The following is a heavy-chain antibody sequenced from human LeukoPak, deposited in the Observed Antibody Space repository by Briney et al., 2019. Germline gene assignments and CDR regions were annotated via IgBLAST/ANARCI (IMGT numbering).Heavy chain of an antibody. CDR3: ARDLGAAGTADY. V-gene: IGHV3-23*01. J-gene: IGHJ4*02. Sequence: PGGSLRLSCAASGFTFSNYAMRWVRQAPGKGLEWVSGISGSGDSTYYADSVKGRFTISRDDAKNSLYLQMNSLRAEDTAVYYCARDLGAAGTADYWGQGTLVTVSS. CDR1: GFTFSNYA. CDR2: ISGSGDST. D-gene: IGHD6-19*01.